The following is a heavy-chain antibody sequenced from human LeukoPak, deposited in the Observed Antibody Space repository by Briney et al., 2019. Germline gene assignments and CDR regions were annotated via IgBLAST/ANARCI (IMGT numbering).Heavy chain of an antibody. J-gene: IGHJ4*02. D-gene: IGHD1-14*01. Sequence: QPGGSLRLSCAASGFTFTKYWMTWVRQAPGKGLEWVGNIKQDGSDKNYMDSVKGRFTISRDNTKNSVYLQMSGLRAEDTAVYYCAREVWGPEFWGQGTLVTVSS. V-gene: IGHV3-7*01. CDR3: AREVWGPEF. CDR1: GFTFTKYW. CDR2: IKQDGSDK.